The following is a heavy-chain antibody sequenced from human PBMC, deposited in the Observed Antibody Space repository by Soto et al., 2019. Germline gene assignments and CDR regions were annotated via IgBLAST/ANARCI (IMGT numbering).Heavy chain of an antibody. CDR3: AREGALKPFSS. J-gene: IGHJ5*02. CDR2: ISGTSVYI. V-gene: IGHV3-21*01. CDR1: GFTFSNYN. Sequence: LRLSCVASGFTFSNYNMNWVRQAPGKGLEWVSHISGTSVYIHYADSVKGRFTISRDNAKNSVYLQMDSPRVEDTAVYYCAREGALKPFSSWGQGALVTVSS.